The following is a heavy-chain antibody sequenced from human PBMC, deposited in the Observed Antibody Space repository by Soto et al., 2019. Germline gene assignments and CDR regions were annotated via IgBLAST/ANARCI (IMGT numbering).Heavy chain of an antibody. J-gene: IGHJ4*02. D-gene: IGHD3-22*01. CDR2: IYTSGST. Sequence: PSETLSLTCTVSGGSISSYYWSWIRQPAGKGLEWIGRIYTSGSTNYNPSLKSRVTMSVDTSKNKFSLKLSSVTAADTAVYYCASGIRKWLLGGWGQRNMVTVSS. V-gene: IGHV4-4*07. CDR1: GGSISSYY. CDR3: ASGIRKWLLGG.